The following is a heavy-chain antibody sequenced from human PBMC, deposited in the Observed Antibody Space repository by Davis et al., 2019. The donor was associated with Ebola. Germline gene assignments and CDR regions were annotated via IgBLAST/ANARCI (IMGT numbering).Heavy chain of an antibody. CDR3: AKGDSRRYSSPVTFDY. CDR2: IRYDGSNK. J-gene: IGHJ4*02. Sequence: GESLKISCAASGFTFSSYGMHWVRQAPGKGLEWVAFIRYDGSNKYYADSVKGRFTISRDNSKNTLYLQMNSLRAEDTAVYYCAKGDSRRYSSPVTFDYWGQGTLVTVSS. CDR1: GFTFSSYG. V-gene: IGHV3-30*02. D-gene: IGHD6-13*01.